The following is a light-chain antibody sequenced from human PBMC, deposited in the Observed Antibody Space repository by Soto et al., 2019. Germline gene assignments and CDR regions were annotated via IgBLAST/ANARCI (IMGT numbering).Light chain of an antibody. CDR2: GAS. CDR3: QQYGSSSLT. V-gene: IGKV3-20*01. Sequence: DIVLTQSPGTLSLSPGERATLSCRASQSVISSLVAWYQQKPAQAPRLLIYGASTRAAGIPVRFSGSGSGTDFTLTINRLAPEDFAVYYCQQYGSSSLTFGGGTKVEIK. J-gene: IGKJ4*01. CDR1: QSVISSL.